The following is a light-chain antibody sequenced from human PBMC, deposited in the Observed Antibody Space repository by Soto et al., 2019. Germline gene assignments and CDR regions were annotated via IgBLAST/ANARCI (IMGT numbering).Light chain of an antibody. CDR1: SSDVGGYNF. J-gene: IGLJ3*02. Sequence: QSALTQPASVSGSPGQSITISCTGTSSDVGGYNFVSWYQQHPGKAPKLMIYDVSNRPSGVSNRFSGSKSGNTASLTISGLLAEDEADYYCSSYRSSSTWVFGGGTKVTVL. V-gene: IGLV2-14*01. CDR2: DVS. CDR3: SSYRSSSTWV.